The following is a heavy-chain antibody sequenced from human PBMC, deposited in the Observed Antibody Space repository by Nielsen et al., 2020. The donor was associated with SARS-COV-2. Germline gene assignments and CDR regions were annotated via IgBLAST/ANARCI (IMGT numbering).Heavy chain of an antibody. CDR2: IYYSGSV. CDR1: GVSLSSRNYY. CDR3: ARGDIAVVPAAMFRGDDAFDI. Sequence: SETLSLTCTVSGVSLSSRNYYWGWIRQPPGKGLEWIGTIYYSGSVSYNPSLRSRVTISVDTSKKHFSLKLTSVTAADTAVYFCARGDIAVVPAAMFRGDDAFDIWGQGTMVRVSS. V-gene: IGHV4-39*02. J-gene: IGHJ3*02. D-gene: IGHD2-2*01.